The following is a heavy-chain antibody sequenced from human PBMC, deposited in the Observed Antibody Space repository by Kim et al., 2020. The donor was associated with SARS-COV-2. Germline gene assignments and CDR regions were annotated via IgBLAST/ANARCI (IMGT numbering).Heavy chain of an antibody. Sequence: GRFTISRDNSKNTLYLQMNSLRAEDTAVYYCAKAPVPAAMRGYYYYGMDVWGQGTTVTVSS. V-gene: IGHV3-23*01. J-gene: IGHJ6*02. D-gene: IGHD2-2*01. CDR3: AKAPVPAAMRGYYYYGMDV.